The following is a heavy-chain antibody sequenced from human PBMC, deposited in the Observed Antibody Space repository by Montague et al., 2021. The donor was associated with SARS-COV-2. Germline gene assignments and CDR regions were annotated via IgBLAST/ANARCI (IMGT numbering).Heavy chain of an antibody. V-gene: IGHV3-30*04. D-gene: IGHD6-19*01. Sequence: SLRLSCAASGFPFSNFAMHWVRQAPGKGLEWVAVIAHDCRTIWLADSVKGRFTISRDDSKNTLYLQMASLRVEDTAVYFCAREFPGDFGCYFYYSMDVWGKGTTVTVSS. CDR2: IAHDCRTI. J-gene: IGHJ6*03. CDR3: AREFPGDFGCYFYYSMDV. CDR1: GFPFSNFA.